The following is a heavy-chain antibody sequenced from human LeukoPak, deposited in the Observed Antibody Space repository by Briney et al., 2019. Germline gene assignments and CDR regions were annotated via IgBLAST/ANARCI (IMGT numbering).Heavy chain of an antibody. CDR3: ARDYTGGWNDY. CDR1: GFIFDDYA. J-gene: IGHJ4*02. Sequence: PGGSLRLSCAASGFIFDDYAMHWVRQPPGKGLEWVSGISWNSDNIGYVDSVKGRFTISRDNAKKSLFLQMNSLRPEDTAVYYCARDYTGGWNDYWGQGTLVTVSS. D-gene: IGHD7-27*01. CDR2: ISWNSDNI. V-gene: IGHV3-9*01.